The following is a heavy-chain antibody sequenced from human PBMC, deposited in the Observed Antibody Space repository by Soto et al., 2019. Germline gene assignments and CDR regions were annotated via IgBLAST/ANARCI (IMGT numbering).Heavy chain of an antibody. V-gene: IGHV3-64*01. CDR3: ARGMQTGNYYGMDV. Sequence: EVQLVESGGGLVQPGGSLRLSCAASGFTFSSYDMHWVRQAPGKGLEYVSAISSNGGSTYYANSVKGRFTISRDNSKNTLYLQMGSLRAEDMAVYYCARGMQTGNYYGMDVWGQGTTVTVSS. CDR1: GFTFSSYD. J-gene: IGHJ6*02. D-gene: IGHD2-8*01. CDR2: ISSNGGST.